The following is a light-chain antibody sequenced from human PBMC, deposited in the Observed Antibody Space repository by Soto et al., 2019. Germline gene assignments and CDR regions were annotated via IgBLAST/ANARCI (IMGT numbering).Light chain of an antibody. CDR3: QQYGSSPT. CDR1: QSVSSSY. V-gene: IGKV3-20*01. CDR2: DVS. J-gene: IGKJ1*01. Sequence: EIVLTQSPGTLSLSPGERATLSYRSSQSVSSSYLAWYQQKPGQAPRLLIYDVSSRAPGIPDRFSGSGSGTDFTLTISRLEPEDFAVYYCQQYGSSPTFGQGPKVEIK.